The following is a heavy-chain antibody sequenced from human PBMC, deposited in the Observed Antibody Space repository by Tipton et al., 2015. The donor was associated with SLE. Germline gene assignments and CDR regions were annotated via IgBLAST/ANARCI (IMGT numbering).Heavy chain of an antibody. CDR3: VRGVNFEI. J-gene: IGHJ4*02. Sequence: TLSLTCTVSGGSISGHYWSWIRQPPGKGLEWIGEINHRGRTNYNPSLKSRVTISADTSKNQFSLKLTSVTAADTAVYYCVRGVNFEIWGQGTLVTVSS. D-gene: IGHD5-24*01. CDR1: GGSISGHY. CDR2: INHRGRT. V-gene: IGHV4-34*01.